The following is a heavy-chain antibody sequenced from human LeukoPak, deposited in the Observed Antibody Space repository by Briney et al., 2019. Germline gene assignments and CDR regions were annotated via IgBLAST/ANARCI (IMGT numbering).Heavy chain of an antibody. V-gene: IGHV3-30*04. D-gene: IGHD3-22*01. CDR2: ISYDGSNK. CDR3: AKDLEYYYDSSGYDSNFDY. Sequence: GGSLRLSCAASGFTFSSYAMHWVRQAPGKGLEWVAVISYDGSNKYYADSVKGRFTISRDNSKNTLYLQMNSLRAEDTAVYYCAKDLEYYYDSSGYDSNFDYWGQGTLVTVSS. J-gene: IGHJ4*02. CDR1: GFTFSSYA.